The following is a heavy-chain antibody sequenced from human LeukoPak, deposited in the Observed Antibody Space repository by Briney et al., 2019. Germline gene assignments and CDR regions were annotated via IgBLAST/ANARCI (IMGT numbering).Heavy chain of an antibody. J-gene: IGHJ4*02. V-gene: IGHV1-24*01. CDR3: ATSHFSMVRGVIIIRPFAY. CDR2: FDPGDGET. Sequence: ASVKLSCKVSGYTLTELSIHWVRQPPGKGHEGKGGFDPGDGETIYTQKCQGRVTMTEDTSTDTAYMELISLRSENTAVYYCATSHFSMVRGVIIIRPFAYWGQGTLVTVPS. CDR1: GYTLTELS. D-gene: IGHD3-10*01.